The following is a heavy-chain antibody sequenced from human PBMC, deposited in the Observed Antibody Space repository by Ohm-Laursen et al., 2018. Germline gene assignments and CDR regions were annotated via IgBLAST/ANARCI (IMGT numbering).Heavy chain of an antibody. V-gene: IGHV3-48*01. CDR3: ARSYYYDTKDFDY. CDR2: ISSSSSTI. D-gene: IGHD3-22*01. Sequence: SLRLSCAASGFTFSSYSMNWVRQAPGKGLEWVSYISSSSSTIYYADSVKGRFTISRDNAKNSLYLQMGSLRAEDMAVYYCARSYYYDTKDFDYWGQGTLVTVSS. J-gene: IGHJ4*02. CDR1: GFTFSSYS.